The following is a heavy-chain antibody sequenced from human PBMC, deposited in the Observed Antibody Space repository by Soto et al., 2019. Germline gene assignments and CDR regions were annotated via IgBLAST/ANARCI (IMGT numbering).Heavy chain of an antibody. D-gene: IGHD6-19*01. J-gene: IGHJ4*02. CDR3: ARHAGGSSGWYPNSLGY. CDR2: IYYSGST. CDR1: GGSISSSSYY. V-gene: IGHV4-39*01. Sequence: SETLSLTCTVSGGSISSSSYYWGWIRQPPGKGLEWIGSIYYSGSTYYNPSLKSRVTISVDTSKNQFSLKLSSVTAADTAVYYCARHAGGSSGWYPNSLGYSGQGTLVTVSS.